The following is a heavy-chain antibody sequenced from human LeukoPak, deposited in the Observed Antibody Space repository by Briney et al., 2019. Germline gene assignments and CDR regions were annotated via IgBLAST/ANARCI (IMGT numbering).Heavy chain of an antibody. J-gene: IGHJ5*02. D-gene: IGHD6-19*01. CDR2: ISGSGGST. Sequence: GGSLRLSCAASGFTFSSYAMSWVRQAPGKGLEWVSAISGSGGSTYCADSVKGRFTISRDNSKNTLYLQMNSLRAEDTAVYYCAKPIAVAGSNWFDPWGQGTLVTVSS. CDR1: GFTFSSYA. V-gene: IGHV3-23*01. CDR3: AKPIAVAGSNWFDP.